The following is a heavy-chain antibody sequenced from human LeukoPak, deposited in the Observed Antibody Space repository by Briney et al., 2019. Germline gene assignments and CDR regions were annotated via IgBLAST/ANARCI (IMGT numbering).Heavy chain of an antibody. CDR1: GGTFSSYA. V-gene: IGHV1-69*05. J-gene: IGHJ5*02. CDR2: IIPIFGTA. CDR3: ARDSSPYCSGGSCYRVEP. Sequence: SVKVSCKASGGTFSSYAISWVRQAPGPGLEWMGRIIPIFGTANYAHKFQGRVTITTDESTSTAYMELSSRRSEDTAVYYCARDSSPYCSGGSCYRVEPWGQGTLVTVSS. D-gene: IGHD2-15*01.